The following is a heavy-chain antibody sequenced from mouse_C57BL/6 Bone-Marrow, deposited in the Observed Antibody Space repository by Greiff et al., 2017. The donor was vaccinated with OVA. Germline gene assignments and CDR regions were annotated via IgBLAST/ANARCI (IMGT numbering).Heavy chain of an antibody. CDR3: VRHESRNYFDY. CDR1: GFSFHTYA. Sequence: EVKLQESGGGLVQPKGSLKLSCAASGFSFHTYAMNWVRQAPGKGLEWVARISSKSNNYATYYADSVKDRFTISRDDSESMLYLQMNNLKTEDTAMYYCVRHESRNYFDYWGQGTTLTVSS. CDR2: ISSKSNNYAT. J-gene: IGHJ2*01. V-gene: IGHV10-1*01. D-gene: IGHD1-1*01.